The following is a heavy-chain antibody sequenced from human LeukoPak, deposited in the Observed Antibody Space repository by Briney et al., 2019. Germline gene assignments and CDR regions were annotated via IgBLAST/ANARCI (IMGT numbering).Heavy chain of an antibody. CDR2: ISSSSSTI. Sequence: GGSLRLSCAASGFTFSSYSMNWVRQAPGKGLEWVSYISSSSSTIYYADSVKGRFTISRDNAKNSLYLQMNSLRAEDTAVYYCARDTRAGATTKFDYWGQGTLVTVSS. V-gene: IGHV3-48*01. CDR3: ARDTRAGATTKFDY. D-gene: IGHD6-25*01. J-gene: IGHJ4*02. CDR1: GFTFSSYS.